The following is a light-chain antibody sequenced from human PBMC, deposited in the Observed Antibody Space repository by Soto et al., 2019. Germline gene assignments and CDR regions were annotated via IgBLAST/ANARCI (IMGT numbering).Light chain of an antibody. Sequence: EIQLTQSPSALYASAGERVTLTCRASQSISKYLAWYQQKPGQAPRLLIYDASNRDTGIPARFSGSGSGTDFTLTISRLQPEDVAVYYCQKYSRSPTTFGQGTRVDIK. CDR3: QKYSRSPTT. CDR1: QSISKY. V-gene: IGKV3-20*01. CDR2: DAS. J-gene: IGKJ1*01.